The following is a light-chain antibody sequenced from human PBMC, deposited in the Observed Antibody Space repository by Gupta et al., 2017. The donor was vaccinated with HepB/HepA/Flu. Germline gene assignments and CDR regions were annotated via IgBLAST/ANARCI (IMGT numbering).Light chain of an antibody. V-gene: IGKV1-33*01. J-gene: IGKJ2*01. CDR3: QQYDNLPYT. CDR1: QDISNY. Sequence: DIQMTQSPSSLSASVGDRVTIICQASQDISNYLNWYQQKPGKAPKLLIYDASNLETGVPSRFSGSGSGTDFTFTISSLQPEDIATYYCQQYDNLPYTFGHGTKLEIK. CDR2: DAS.